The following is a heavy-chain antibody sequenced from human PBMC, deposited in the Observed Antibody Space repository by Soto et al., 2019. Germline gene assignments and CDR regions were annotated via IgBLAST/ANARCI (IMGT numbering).Heavy chain of an antibody. Sequence: EVQLLESGGGLVQPGGSLRLSCAASGFTFSSYAMSWVRQTPGKGLEWVSTISCSGGITYYSDSVKGRFTISRDNSKNTLYLQMNSLRAEDTAVYYCAKDPYNSNGDNYWGQGTLVTVSS. V-gene: IGHV3-23*01. CDR3: AKDPYNSNGDNY. J-gene: IGHJ4*02. CDR2: ISCSGGIT. CDR1: GFTFSSYA. D-gene: IGHD1-20*01.